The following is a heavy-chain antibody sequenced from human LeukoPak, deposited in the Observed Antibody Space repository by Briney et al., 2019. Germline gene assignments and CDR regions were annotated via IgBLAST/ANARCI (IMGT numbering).Heavy chain of an antibody. CDR3: AKDLGYGDYLDFDY. V-gene: IGHV3-30*02. CDR2: IRYDGSNK. Sequence: PGGSLRLSCAASGFTFSSYAMSWVRQAPGKGLDWVAFIRYDGSNKYYADSVKGRFTISRDNSKNTLYLQMNSLRAEDTAVYYCAKDLGYGDYLDFDYWGQGTLVTVSS. CDR1: GFTFSSYA. J-gene: IGHJ4*02. D-gene: IGHD4-17*01.